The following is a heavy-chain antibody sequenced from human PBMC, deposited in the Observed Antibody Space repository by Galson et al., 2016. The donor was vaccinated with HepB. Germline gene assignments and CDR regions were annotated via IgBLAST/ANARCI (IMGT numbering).Heavy chain of an antibody. J-gene: IGHJ5*02. Sequence: SLRLSCAASGFTFTNYGMHWVRQAPGTGLEWVAVISKDGNNKEYGDSVKGRFTNSRDNSKNTVFLQMSSLRVEDTAVYYCAKGTPACWFDPRGQGTLVTVSS. CDR2: ISKDGNNK. CDR1: GFTFTNYG. V-gene: IGHV3-30*18. CDR3: AKGTPACWFDP.